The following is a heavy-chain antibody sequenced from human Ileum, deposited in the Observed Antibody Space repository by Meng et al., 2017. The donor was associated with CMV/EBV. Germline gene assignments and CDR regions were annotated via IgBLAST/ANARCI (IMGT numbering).Heavy chain of an antibody. V-gene: IGHV3-73*01. CDR1: GFILSGSR. J-gene: IGHJ4*02. CDR3: ATLGSSDQGARGH. D-gene: IGHD1-26*01. CDR2: SGREASGEGT. Sequence: SGFILSGSRLDWGRRTSGGGLGWVGRSGREASGEGTECAASVEGRFTISRDDSKNTAYLEMNSLKTDDTAVYYCATLGSSDQGARGHWGQGTLVTVSS.